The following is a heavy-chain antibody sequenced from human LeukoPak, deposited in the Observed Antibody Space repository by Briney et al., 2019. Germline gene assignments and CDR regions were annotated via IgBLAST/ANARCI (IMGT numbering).Heavy chain of an antibody. J-gene: IGHJ4*02. CDR2: IIPIFDTA. CDR3: ARGPPNWGYDY. V-gene: IGHV1-69*01. D-gene: IGHD7-27*01. CDR1: GGTFSSYS. Sequence: GASVKVSCKASGGTFSSYSISWVRQAPGQGLEWMGGIIPIFDTADYAQKFQGRVTITADESTSTAYMELSSLRSGDTAVYYCARGPPNWGYDYWGPGTLVTVSS.